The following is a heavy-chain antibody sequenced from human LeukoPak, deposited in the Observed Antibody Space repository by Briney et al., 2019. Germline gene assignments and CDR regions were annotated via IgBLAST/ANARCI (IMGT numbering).Heavy chain of an antibody. V-gene: IGHV3-9*01. D-gene: IGHD3-10*01. J-gene: IGHJ3*02. CDR2: ISWNSGSI. Sequence: QSGRSLRLSCAASGFTFGDYAMHWVRQAPGKGLEWVSGISWNSGSIGYADSVKGRFTISRDNAKNSLYLQMNSLRAEDTALYYCAKDMRNYGSGSYYIPGDAFDIWGQGTMVTVSS. CDR3: AKDMRNYGSGSYYIPGDAFDI. CDR1: GFTFGDYA.